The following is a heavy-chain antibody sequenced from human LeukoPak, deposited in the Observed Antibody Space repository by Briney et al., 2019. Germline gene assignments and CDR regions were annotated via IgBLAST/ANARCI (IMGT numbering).Heavy chain of an antibody. J-gene: IGHJ5*02. CDR2: IYHSGST. V-gene: IGHV4-4*02. Sequence: ASETLSLTCAVSGGSISSSNWWSWVRQPPGKGLEWIGEIYHSGSTNYNPSLKSLVTISVDKSKNQFSLKLSSVTAADTAVYYCARRPLWIVGATCNWFDPWGQGTLVTVSS. CDR3: ARRPLWIVGATCNWFDP. CDR1: GGSISSSNW. D-gene: IGHD1-26*01.